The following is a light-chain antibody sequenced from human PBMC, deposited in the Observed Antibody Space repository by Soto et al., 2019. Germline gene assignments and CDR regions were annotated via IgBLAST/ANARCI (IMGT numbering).Light chain of an antibody. V-gene: IGKV3-20*01. CDR2: GAS. CDR3: QQYGSSSWT. J-gene: IGKJ1*01. CDR1: QSVSSSY. Sequence: EIVLTQSPGTLSLSPGERATLSCRASQSVSSSYLAWYQQKPGQAPRLLIYGASSRATGSADRFSGSGSETDFTLTISRREPEDFAVYYCQQYGSSSWTFGQGTKVEIK.